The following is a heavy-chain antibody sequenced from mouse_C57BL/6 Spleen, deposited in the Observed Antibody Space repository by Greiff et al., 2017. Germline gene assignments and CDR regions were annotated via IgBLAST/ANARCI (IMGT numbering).Heavy chain of an antibody. V-gene: IGHV14-3*01. D-gene: IGHD1-1*01. CDR2: IDPANGNT. J-gene: IGHJ1*03. Sequence: EVKLVESVAELVRPGASVKLSCTASGFNIKNTYMHWVKQRPEQGLEWIGRIDPANGNTKYAPKFPGKATITADTSSNTAYLQLSSLTAEDTAIYYGARPHDGSSYVDWYFDVGGTGTTVTVSS. CDR1: GFNIKNTY. CDR3: ARPHDGSSYVDWYFDV.